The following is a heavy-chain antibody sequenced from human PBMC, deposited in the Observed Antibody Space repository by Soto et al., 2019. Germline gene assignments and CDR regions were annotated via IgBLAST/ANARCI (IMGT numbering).Heavy chain of an antibody. CDR1: GLSFGDYG. Sequence: EVQLVESGGGLVQPGRSLRLSCVASGLSFGDYGMHWVRQAPGRGPEWVSGISWNSGNIVYAETVKGRFTISRDHANNSLCLQMNSLRAEDTALYYCLKDVLKLVFGLVQDGSDTWGHGTMVTVSS. D-gene: IGHD3-3*01. J-gene: IGHJ3*02. CDR3: LKDVLKLVFGLVQDGSDT. V-gene: IGHV3-9*01. CDR2: ISWNSGNI.